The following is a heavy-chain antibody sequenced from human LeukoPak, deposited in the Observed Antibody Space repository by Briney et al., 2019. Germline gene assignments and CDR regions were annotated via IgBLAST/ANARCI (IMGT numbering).Heavy chain of an antibody. CDR3: AKDSVAAPRCYFDY. CDR2: ISGSGFAT. Sequence: GGSLRLSCAASAFTFSNYAMSWVRQAPGKGLEWVSGISGSGFATYYADSVKGRFTISRDNSKNTLYLQMNSLRAEDTAVYYCAKDSVAAPRCYFDYWGQGTQVTVSS. J-gene: IGHJ4*02. CDR1: AFTFSNYA. D-gene: IGHD6-19*01. V-gene: IGHV3-23*01.